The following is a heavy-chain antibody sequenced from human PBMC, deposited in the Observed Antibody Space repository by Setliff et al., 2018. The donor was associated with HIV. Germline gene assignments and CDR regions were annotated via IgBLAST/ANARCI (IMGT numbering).Heavy chain of an antibody. CDR2: IYYSGST. J-gene: IGHJ6*02. Sequence: SETLSLTCTVSGDSISSYYWSWIRQPPGKGLEWIGYIYYSGSTNYNPSLKSRVTISLDMSKNHFSLKLSSVTAADTAVYYCARGDGYRGNDAYYDTGLDVWGQGITVTVSS. CDR3: ARGDGYRGNDAYYDTGLDV. CDR1: GDSISSYY. V-gene: IGHV4-59*01. D-gene: IGHD5-12*01.